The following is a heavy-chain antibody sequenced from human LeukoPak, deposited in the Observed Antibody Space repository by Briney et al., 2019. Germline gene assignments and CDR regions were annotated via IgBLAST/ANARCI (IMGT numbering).Heavy chain of an antibody. D-gene: IGHD6-13*01. V-gene: IGHV3-9*01. J-gene: IGHJ6*02. CDR1: GFTFDDYA. CDR2: INWNSGSI. CDR3: AKGIAAAEDYYGMDV. Sequence: GGSLRLSCAATGFTFDDYAMHWVRQVPGKGLEWVSSINWNSGSIVYADSVRGRFTISRDNAKNSLYLQMNGLRGEDTAFYYCAKGIAAAEDYYGMDVWGQGTSVTVSS.